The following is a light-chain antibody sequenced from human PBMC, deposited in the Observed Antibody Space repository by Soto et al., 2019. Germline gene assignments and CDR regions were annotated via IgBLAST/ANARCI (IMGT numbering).Light chain of an antibody. CDR3: QQYGSSPTWT. J-gene: IGKJ1*01. CDR2: DAS. CDR1: QSVDTNY. V-gene: IGKV3-20*01. Sequence: EFDLAPYPVPLSLSPGEKATISCRSSQSVDTNYLAWYQQKPGQAPRLLIYDASNRASGTPARFSGSGSGTDFTLTISRLEPEDSAVYYCQQYGSSPTWTFGQGTKVDIK.